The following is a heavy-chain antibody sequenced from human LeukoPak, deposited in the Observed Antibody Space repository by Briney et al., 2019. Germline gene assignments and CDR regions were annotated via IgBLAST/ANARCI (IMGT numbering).Heavy chain of an antibody. CDR1: GFTFSSYA. Sequence: PGGSLRLSCAASGFTFSSYAMNWVRQAPGKGLEWVSATSGSGGSTYYADSVKGRFTISRDNSKNTLYLQMNSLRAEDTAVYYCAKDKDRRRNNWFDPWGQGTLVTVSS. CDR2: TSGSGGST. J-gene: IGHJ5*02. CDR3: AKDKDRRRNNWFDP. V-gene: IGHV3-23*01.